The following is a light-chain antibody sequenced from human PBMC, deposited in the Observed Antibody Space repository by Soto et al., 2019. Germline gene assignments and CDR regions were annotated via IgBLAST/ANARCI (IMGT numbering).Light chain of an antibody. CDR3: QQSYSTPLT. V-gene: IGKV1-39*01. CDR1: RNS. Sequence: RNSLNWYQQKPGKAPKFLIYASSTLQSGVPSRFSGTASGTDFTLTISSLQPEDFATYYCQQSYSTPLTLGQGTKVDIK. J-gene: IGKJ1*01. CDR2: ASS.